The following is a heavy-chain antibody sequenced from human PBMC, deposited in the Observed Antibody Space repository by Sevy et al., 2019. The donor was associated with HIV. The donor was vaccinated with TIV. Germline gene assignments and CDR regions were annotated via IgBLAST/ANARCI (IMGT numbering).Heavy chain of an antibody. CDR3: ARGTVLLGIVVVPAARGWFDP. V-gene: IGHV1-8*01. Sequence: ASVKVSCKASGYTFTNYDINWVRQATGQGLEWMGWMNPNSGNTGYAQKSQGRVTMTRNTSISTAYMELSSLRSEDTAVYYCARGTVLLGIVVVPAARGWFDPWGQGTLVTVSS. D-gene: IGHD2-2*03. CDR2: MNPNSGNT. CDR1: GYTFTNYD. J-gene: IGHJ5*02.